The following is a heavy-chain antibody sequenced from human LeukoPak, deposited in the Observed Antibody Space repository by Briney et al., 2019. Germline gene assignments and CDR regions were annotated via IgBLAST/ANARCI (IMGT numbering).Heavy chain of an antibody. V-gene: IGHV3-21*01. CDR2: ISSSSSYI. CDR1: GFTLSSYS. Sequence: GGSMRLACAAYGFTLSSYSMNWVRQAPGKGLEWVSSISSSSSYIYYADSVKGRFTISRDNAKNSLYLQMNSLRAEDTAVYYCARDWDSSGPYYFDYWGQGTLVTVSS. D-gene: IGHD6-19*01. CDR3: ARDWDSSGPYYFDY. J-gene: IGHJ4*02.